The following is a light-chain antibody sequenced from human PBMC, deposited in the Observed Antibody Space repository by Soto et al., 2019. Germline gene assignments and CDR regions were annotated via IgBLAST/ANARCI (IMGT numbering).Light chain of an antibody. CDR1: RSISTN. J-gene: IGKJ2*01. V-gene: IGKV3-15*01. CDR3: QQYNNWPPYT. Sequence: EVLMTQSPATLSVSPGERATLSCRASRSISTNLAWFHQKPGQAPRLLIYAASTRATGIPARFRGSGSGTEFTLTISSLQSEDFAVYYCQQYNNWPPYTFGQGTKLEIK. CDR2: AAS.